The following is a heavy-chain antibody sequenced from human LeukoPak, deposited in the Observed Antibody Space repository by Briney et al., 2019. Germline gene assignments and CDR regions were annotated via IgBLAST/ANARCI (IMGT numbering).Heavy chain of an antibody. CDR1: GFTFSTYW. CDR2: INQDGSEK. J-gene: IGHJ4*02. CDR3: ARDGDSGWSLSH. Sequence: PGGSLRLSCAASGFTFSTYWMTWVRQAPGKGLEWVANINQDGSEKYYVDSVTGRFTISRDNAKNLLYLQMNSLRAEDTAFYYCARDGDSGWSLSHWGQGTLVTVSS. D-gene: IGHD6-19*01. V-gene: IGHV3-7*01.